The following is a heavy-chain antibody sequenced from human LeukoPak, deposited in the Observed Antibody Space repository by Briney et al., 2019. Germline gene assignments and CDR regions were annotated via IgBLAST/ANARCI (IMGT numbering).Heavy chain of an antibody. J-gene: IGHJ3*02. D-gene: IGHD3-10*01. CDR1: GYTFTSYD. CDR3: ARGRGLIAVRIDAFDI. Sequence: EASVKVSCKASGYTFTSYDINWVRQATGQGLEWMGWMSPNSGNTGYAQKFQGRVTMTRNTSISTAYMELSSLRSEDTAVYYCARGRGLIAVRIDAFDIWGQGTMVTVSS. V-gene: IGHV1-8*01. CDR2: MSPNSGNT.